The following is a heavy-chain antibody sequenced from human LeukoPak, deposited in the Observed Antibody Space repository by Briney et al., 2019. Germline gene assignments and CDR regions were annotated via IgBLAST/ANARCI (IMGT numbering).Heavy chain of an antibody. D-gene: IGHD3-9*01. CDR2: IVPLFATP. CDR1: GGSFSNYI. V-gene: IGHV1-69*05. Sequence: ASVKVSCKTSGGSFSNYIITWVRQAPGQGLEWMGGIVPLFATPHYAQKYQGRLTIITDEPTSTAYMELSSLISEDTAVYYCASRNDILTGYYPNSWGQGTLVVVSS. J-gene: IGHJ4*02. CDR3: ASRNDILTGYYPNS.